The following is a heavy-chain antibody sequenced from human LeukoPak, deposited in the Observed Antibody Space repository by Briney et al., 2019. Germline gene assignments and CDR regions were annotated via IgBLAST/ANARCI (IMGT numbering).Heavy chain of an antibody. CDR2: INHSGST. Sequence: SETLSLTCAVYGGSFSGYYWSWIRQPPGKGLEWIGEINHSGSTNYNPSLKSRVTISVDTSKNQFSLKLSSVTAADTAVYYCARGSGPRLRYFDWPHFDYWGQGTLVTVSS. CDR1: GGSFSGYY. CDR3: ARGSGPRLRYFDWPHFDY. J-gene: IGHJ4*02. D-gene: IGHD3-9*01. V-gene: IGHV4-34*01.